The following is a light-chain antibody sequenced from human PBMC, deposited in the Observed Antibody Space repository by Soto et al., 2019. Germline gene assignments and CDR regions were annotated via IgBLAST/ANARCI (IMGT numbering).Light chain of an antibody. CDR2: EVN. J-gene: IGLJ1*01. V-gene: IGLV2-8*01. Sequence: LTRPTSASGSPGQSVAISCTGTSSDVGGYNYVSWYQQHPGKAPKLMIYEVNKRPSGVPDRFSGSKSGNTASLTVSGLQAEDEADYYCSSYAGSSNVFGTGTKVTVL. CDR1: SSDVGGYNY. CDR3: SSYAGSSNV.